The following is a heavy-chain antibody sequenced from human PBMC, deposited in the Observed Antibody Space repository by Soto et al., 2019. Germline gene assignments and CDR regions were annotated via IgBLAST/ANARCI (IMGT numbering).Heavy chain of an antibody. J-gene: IGHJ4*02. CDR3: ASQDYYGSGSYYLSTFDY. V-gene: IGHV5-10-1*01. CDR1: GYSFTSYW. D-gene: IGHD3-10*01. CDR2: IDPSDSYT. Sequence: EVQLVQSGAEVKKPGESLRISCKGSGYSFTSYWISWVRQMPGKGLEWMGRIDPSDSYTNYSPSFQGHVTISADKSISTAYLQWSSLKASDTAMYYCASQDYYGSGSYYLSTFDYWGQGTLVTVSS.